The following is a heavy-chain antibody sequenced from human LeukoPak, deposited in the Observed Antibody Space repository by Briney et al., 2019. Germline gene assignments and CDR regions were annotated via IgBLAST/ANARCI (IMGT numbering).Heavy chain of an antibody. Sequence: SETLSLTCTVSGGSISSFYWTWIRQIAGKGLEWIGRIYASGNADYNPSLKSRVTMSVDTSKNQFSLKLTSVTAADTAVYYCAREPTLWGQGTLVTVSS. V-gene: IGHV4-4*07. CDR2: IYASGNA. CDR1: GGSISSFY. CDR3: AREPTL. J-gene: IGHJ4*02.